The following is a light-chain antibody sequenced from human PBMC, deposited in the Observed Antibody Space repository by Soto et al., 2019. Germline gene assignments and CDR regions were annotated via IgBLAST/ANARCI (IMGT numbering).Light chain of an antibody. J-gene: IGLJ2*01. V-gene: IGLV2-14*01. CDR2: DVS. Sequence: QSALTQPASVSGSPGQSITISCTGTSSDVGGYNDVSWYQQHPGNAPKLMIYDVSNRPSGVSNRFAGSHSGYTAPLTISVHQAEDEADYYGSSYPSLRSVVFGGGTKVTVL. CDR1: SSDVGGYND. CDR3: SSYPSLRSVV.